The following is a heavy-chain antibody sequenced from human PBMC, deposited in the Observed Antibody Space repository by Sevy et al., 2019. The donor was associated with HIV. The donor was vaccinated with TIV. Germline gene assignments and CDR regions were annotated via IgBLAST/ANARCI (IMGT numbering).Heavy chain of an antibody. CDR2: INHSGST. D-gene: IGHD3-22*01. V-gene: IGHV4-34*01. Sequence: SETLSLTCAVYGGSFSGYYRSWIRQPPGKGLEWIGEINHSGSTNYNPSLKSRVTISVDTSKNQFSLKLSSVTAADTAVYYCARAGDYYDSSGYYSGPFDYWGQGTLVTVSS. CDR1: GGSFSGYY. CDR3: ARAGDYYDSSGYYSGPFDY. J-gene: IGHJ4*02.